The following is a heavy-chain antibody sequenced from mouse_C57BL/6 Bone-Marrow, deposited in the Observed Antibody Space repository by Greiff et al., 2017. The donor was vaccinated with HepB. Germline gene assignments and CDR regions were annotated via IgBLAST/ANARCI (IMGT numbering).Heavy chain of an antibody. CDR2: ISSGSSTI. Sequence: DVHLVESGGGLVKPGGSLKLSCAASGFTFSDYGMHWVRQAPEKGLEWVAYISSGSSTIYYADTVKGRFTISRDNAKNTLFLQMTSLRSEDTAMYYCARPGGLRNYYAMDYWGQGTSVTVSS. J-gene: IGHJ4*01. CDR1: GFTFSDYG. D-gene: IGHD3-1*01. CDR3: ARPGGLRNYYAMDY. V-gene: IGHV5-17*01.